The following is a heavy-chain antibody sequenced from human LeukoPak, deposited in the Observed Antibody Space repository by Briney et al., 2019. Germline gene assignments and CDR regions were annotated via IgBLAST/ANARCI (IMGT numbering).Heavy chain of an antibody. D-gene: IGHD2-2*01. V-gene: IGHV3-7*01. CDR3: AREWSFPTEYCSSTSCYSGPGWFDH. J-gene: IGHJ5*02. CDR1: GFTFSNYW. Sequence: GGSLRLSCAASGFTFSNYWMSWVRQAPGKGLEWVANIKQDGSEKYYVDSVKGRFTISRDNAKNSLYLQMNSLRAEDTAVYYCAREWSFPTEYCSSTSCYSGPGWFDHWGQGTLVTVSS. CDR2: IKQDGSEK.